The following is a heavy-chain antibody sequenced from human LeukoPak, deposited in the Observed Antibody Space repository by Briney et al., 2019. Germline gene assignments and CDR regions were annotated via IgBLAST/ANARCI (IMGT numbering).Heavy chain of an antibody. CDR2: IYYSGST. Sequence: ETVSITRRVPGRSNNSYYWSWIRQPPGKGLEWIGYIYYSGSTNYNPSLKSRVTISVDTSKNQFSLKLSSVTAADTAVYYCARDRGMVRGVIYYFDYWGQGTLVTVSS. J-gene: IGHJ4*02. V-gene: IGHV4-59*01. D-gene: IGHD3-10*01. CDR3: ARDRGMVRGVIYYFDY. CDR1: GRSNNSYY.